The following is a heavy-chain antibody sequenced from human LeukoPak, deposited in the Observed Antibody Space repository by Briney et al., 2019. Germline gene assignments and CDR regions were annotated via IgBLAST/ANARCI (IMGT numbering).Heavy chain of an antibody. CDR3: ARVKAQLTGPGAADR. CDR2: ISPDGTKR. CDR1: GFGFSTFW. J-gene: IGHJ5*02. D-gene: IGHD7-27*01. Sequence: GGSLRLSCAASGFGFSTFWMSWVRQSPGKGLEWVANISPDGTKRHYVDSVRGRFIVSRNNGKKSLYLEMKTLRLEDTAIFYCARVKAQLTGPGAADRWGRGTLVVVSS. V-gene: IGHV3-7*01.